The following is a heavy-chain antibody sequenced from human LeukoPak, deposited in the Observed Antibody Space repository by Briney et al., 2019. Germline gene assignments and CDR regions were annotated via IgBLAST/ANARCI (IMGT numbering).Heavy chain of an antibody. CDR3: ARHSKYYYDSSGSYVGYFQH. V-gene: IGHV4-59*08. CDR1: GGSISVYY. J-gene: IGHJ1*01. Sequence: PSETLSLTCTVSGGSISVYYWSWIQQPPGKGLEWIGYIYYSGSTNYNPSLKSRVTISVDTSKNQFSLKLSSVTAADTAVYYCARHSKYYYDSSGSYVGYFQHWGQGTLVTVSS. CDR2: IYYSGST. D-gene: IGHD3-22*01.